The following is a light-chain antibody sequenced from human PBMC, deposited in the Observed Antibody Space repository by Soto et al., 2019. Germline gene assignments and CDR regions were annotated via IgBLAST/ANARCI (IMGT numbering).Light chain of an antibody. CDR1: QDITSS. CDR2: DAS. V-gene: IGKV1-33*01. Sequence: IPMTPSPSSLSASVGDRVTITCHASQDITSSLNWYQQKPGKAPNLLIFDASNLDAGVPSRFSGSGSGTYFTFTIHSLQPEDVATYYCQQYNSYPLTFGGGTKVDIK. J-gene: IGKJ4*01. CDR3: QQYNSYPLT.